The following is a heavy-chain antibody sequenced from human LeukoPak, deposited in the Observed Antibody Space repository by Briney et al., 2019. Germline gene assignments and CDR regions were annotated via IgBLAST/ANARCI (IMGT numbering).Heavy chain of an antibody. D-gene: IGHD4-17*01. V-gene: IGHV4-39*07. CDR3: ARGGYGDYVGFDP. CDR2: IYYSGST. Sequence: SETLSHTCTVSVGSISSSTYYWGWIRQPPGKGLEWIGSIYYSGSTYYNPSLKSRVTISLDTSKNQFSLKLSSVTAADTAVYYCARGGYGDYVGFDPWGQGTLVTVSS. CDR1: VGSISSSTYY. J-gene: IGHJ5*02.